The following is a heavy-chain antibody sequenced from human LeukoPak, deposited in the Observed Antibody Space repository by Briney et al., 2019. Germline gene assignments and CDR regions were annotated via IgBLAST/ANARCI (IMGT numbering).Heavy chain of an antibody. V-gene: IGHV1-18*01. Sequence: ASVKVSCKASGYTFTSYGISWVRQAPGQGLEWMGWISAYNGNTNYAQKLQGRVTMTTDTSTSTAYVELRSLRSDDTAVYYCARDCSGGSCYGYYYGMDVWGQGTTVTVSS. CDR2: ISAYNGNT. CDR3: ARDCSGGSCYGYYYGMDV. D-gene: IGHD2-15*01. J-gene: IGHJ6*02. CDR1: GYTFTSYG.